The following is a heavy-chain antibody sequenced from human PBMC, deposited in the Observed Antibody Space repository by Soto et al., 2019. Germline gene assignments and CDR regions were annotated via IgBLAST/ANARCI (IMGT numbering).Heavy chain of an antibody. Sequence: PGESLKISCKGSGYSFTTYWIAWVRQMPGKGLEWVGIIYPGDSDTRYSPSFEGHCTISVDTSISTAFLQWNSLKASDNAIYYCARHSTSAPKDYWGKGTLVNVSS. CDR3: ARHSTSAPKDY. J-gene: IGHJ4*01. CDR1: GYSFTTYW. D-gene: IGHD3-10*01. V-gene: IGHV5-51*01. CDR2: IYPGDSDT.